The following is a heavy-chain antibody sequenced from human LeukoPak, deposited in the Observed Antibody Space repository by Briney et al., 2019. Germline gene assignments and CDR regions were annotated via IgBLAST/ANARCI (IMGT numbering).Heavy chain of an antibody. CDR3: ARGYSDPRYFDY. V-gene: IGHV3-21*01. J-gene: IGHJ4*02. CDR2: ISSSGSYI. Sequence: GGSLRLSCAASGFTFSNYTMIWVRQAPGKGLEWVSSISSSGSYIYYADSVKGRFTISRDTAKNSLYLQMNSLRAEDTAVYFCARGYSDPRYFDYWGQGTLVTVSS. CDR1: GFTFSNYT. D-gene: IGHD4-17*01.